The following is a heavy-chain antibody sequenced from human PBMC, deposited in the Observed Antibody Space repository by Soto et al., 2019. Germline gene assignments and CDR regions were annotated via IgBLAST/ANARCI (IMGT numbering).Heavy chain of an antibody. CDR3: TRLIYDSRLNYFYFDL. Sequence: SATLSLTGVVSGGSISGRNWWRWVRQAPGKGLEWIGEVFHSGDTTYSPSLRSRVSISVDKSKNQFSLNLNSVTAADTAVYYCTRLIYDSRLNYFYFDLWGQGALVTVSS. V-gene: IGHV4-4*02. CDR1: GGSISGRNW. J-gene: IGHJ4*02. CDR2: VFHSGDT. D-gene: IGHD3-22*01.